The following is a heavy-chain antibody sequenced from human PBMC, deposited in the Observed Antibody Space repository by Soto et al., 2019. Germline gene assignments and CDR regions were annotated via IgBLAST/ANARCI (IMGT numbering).Heavy chain of an antibody. CDR1: GGTFSSYV. CDR2: VIPILGQA. V-gene: IGHV1-69*01. CDR3: ARVGGVGAPPGTDF. Sequence: QLVQSGAEVKKPGSSVKISCKASGGTFSSYVISWLRQAPGQGLEWMGGVIPILGQAYYAPNLQGRGTITADGSTRTAYMELNRLTSADTAVYFCARVGGVGAPPGTDFWGQGTLVTVSS. D-gene: IGHD1-26*01. J-gene: IGHJ4*02.